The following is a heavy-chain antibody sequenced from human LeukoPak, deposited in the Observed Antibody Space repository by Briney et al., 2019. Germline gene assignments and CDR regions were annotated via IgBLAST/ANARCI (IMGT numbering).Heavy chain of an antibody. CDR3: ASVGYYYDSSQRYNWFDP. D-gene: IGHD3-22*01. CDR1: GFTFSNYV. CDR2: IAHDGSNK. Sequence: GGSLRLSCAASGFTFSNYVMQWVRQAPGKGLEWVALIAHDGSNKYYADSVKGRFTISRENSKSTVYLQMNSLRAEDTAVYYCASVGYYYDSSQRYNWFDPWGQGTLVTVSS. V-gene: IGHV3-30*03. J-gene: IGHJ5*02.